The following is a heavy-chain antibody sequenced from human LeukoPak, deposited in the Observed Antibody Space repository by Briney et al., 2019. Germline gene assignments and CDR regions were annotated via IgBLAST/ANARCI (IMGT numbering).Heavy chain of an antibody. CDR2: ISGSGGST. V-gene: IGHV3-23*01. J-gene: IGHJ4*02. D-gene: IGHD3-10*01. Sequence: GGSLRLSCAASGFTFSSYAMSWVRQAPGKGLEWVSAISGSGGSTYYADSVKGRFTISRDNSKNTLYLQVNSLRAEDTAVYYCAKIVYYGSGSSPPFDYWGQGTLVTVSS. CDR1: GFTFSSYA. CDR3: AKIVYYGSGSSPPFDY.